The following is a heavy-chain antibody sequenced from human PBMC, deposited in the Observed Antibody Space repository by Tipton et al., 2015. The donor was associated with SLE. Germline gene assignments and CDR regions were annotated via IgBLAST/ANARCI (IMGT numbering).Heavy chain of an antibody. V-gene: IGHV4-34*01. D-gene: IGHD4-17*01. CDR3: ASKISVTTDY. Sequence: LRLSCVVYGGSFSDYSWSWIRQSPGKGLEWIGEINHSGSTNYNPSLKSRLTISVDTSKNQLSLKLSSVTAADTAVYYCASKISVTTDYWGQGTLVTVSS. J-gene: IGHJ4*02. CDR2: INHSGST. CDR1: GGSFSDYS.